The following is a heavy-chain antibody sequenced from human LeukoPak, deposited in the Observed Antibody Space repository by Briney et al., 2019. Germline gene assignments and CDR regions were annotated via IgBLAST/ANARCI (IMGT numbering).Heavy chain of an antibody. Sequence: PSETLSLTCTVSGGSISSSTYYWGWIRQPPGKGLEWIGRIYTSGSTNYNPSLKSRVTISVDKSKNQFSLKLSSVTAADTAVYYCAKVDSSGYYDAFDIWGQGTMVTVSS. V-gene: IGHV4-61*05. CDR1: GGSISSSTYY. CDR3: AKVDSSGYYDAFDI. J-gene: IGHJ3*02. CDR2: IYTSGST. D-gene: IGHD3-22*01.